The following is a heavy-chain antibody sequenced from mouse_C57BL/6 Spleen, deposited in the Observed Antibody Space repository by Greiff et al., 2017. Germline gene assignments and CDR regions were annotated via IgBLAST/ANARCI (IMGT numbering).Heavy chain of an antibody. D-gene: IGHD3-1*01. Sequence: EVQLQESGPGLVKPSQSLSLTCSVTGYSITSGYYWNWIRQFPGNKLDWMGYIRYDGSTNYNPSLKNRISITRDTAKNQFFLKLNSVTTEDTATYYCAREGGYFFYAMDYWGQGTSVTVSS. J-gene: IGHJ4*01. CDR2: IRYDGST. V-gene: IGHV3-6*01. CDR1: GYSITSGYY. CDR3: AREGGYFFYAMDY.